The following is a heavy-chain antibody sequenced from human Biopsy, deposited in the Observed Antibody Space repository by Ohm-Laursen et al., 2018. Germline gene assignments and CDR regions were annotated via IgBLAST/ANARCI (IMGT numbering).Heavy chain of an antibody. CDR2: ISGGGTI. D-gene: IGHD4-23*01. Sequence: GSLRLSCTASAFSFSDYHMRWIRQAPGRGMEWVSYISGGGTIYYGDSMKGRVTISRDHAKNSLYLQMHSLRAEDSAVYDCARDTRWRPDSLDVWGQGTTVTVSS. CDR3: ARDTRWRPDSLDV. V-gene: IGHV3-11*01. CDR1: AFSFSDYH. J-gene: IGHJ6*02.